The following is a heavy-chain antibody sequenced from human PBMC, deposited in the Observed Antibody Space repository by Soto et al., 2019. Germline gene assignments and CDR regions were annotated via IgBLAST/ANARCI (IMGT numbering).Heavy chain of an antibody. CDR3: ARDRSSSYSYAMDL. Sequence: QVHLVDLGGGVVKLGGPRTLSVSGSDFPFRLIAINWVAHTPGKGLEWGAMIWHNGTRKYFRDSVRGRFTISRDSAKNKVYLQMNNLRGDDSALYFCARDRSSSYSYAMDLWGQGTTVTVSS. V-gene: IGHV3-33*01. CDR2: IWHNGTRK. D-gene: IGHD3-10*01. J-gene: IGHJ6*02. CDR1: DFPFRLIA.